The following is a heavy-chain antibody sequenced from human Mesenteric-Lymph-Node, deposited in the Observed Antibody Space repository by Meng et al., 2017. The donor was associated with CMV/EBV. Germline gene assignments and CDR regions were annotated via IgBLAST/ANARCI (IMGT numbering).Heavy chain of an antibody. CDR1: GFIFSDYY. CDR2: ISSSGSSI. D-gene: IGHD4-11*01. V-gene: IGHV3-11*04. J-gene: IGHJ4*02. CDR3: ARDGRDSNPDY. Sequence: GSLKISGAASGFIFSDYYMNWIRQAPGKGLECVSYISSSGSSIYYADSVKGRFTISRDNAKNSLYLQMNSLRAEDTAVYYCARDGRDSNPDYWGQGTLVTVSS.